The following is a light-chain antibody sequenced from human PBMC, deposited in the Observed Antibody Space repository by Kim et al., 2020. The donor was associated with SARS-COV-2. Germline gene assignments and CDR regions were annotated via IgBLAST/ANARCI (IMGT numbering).Light chain of an antibody. CDR1: ERVSSSS. J-gene: IGKJ1*01. V-gene: IGKV3-20*01. Sequence: LSTGCRGALTCLASERVSSSSLSCYQQAPGRARRLFFYGASREATVRSDMFSGGGSGTDFTRIISRLKADDSAAYYHQQNGNPPTFGQGTKVVIK. CDR3: QQNGNPPT. CDR2: GAS.